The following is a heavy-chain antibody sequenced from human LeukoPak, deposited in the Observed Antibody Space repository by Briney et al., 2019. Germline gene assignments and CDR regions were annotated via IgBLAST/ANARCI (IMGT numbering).Heavy chain of an antibody. V-gene: IGHV3-15*01. CDR2: IKSKTDGGTT. D-gene: IGHD3-22*01. CDR1: GFTFSNAW. J-gene: IGHJ3*02. Sequence: GGSLRLSCAASGFTFSNAWMSWVRQAPGKGLEWVGRIKSKTDGGTTDYAAPVKGRFTISRDNAKNSLYLQMNSLRAEDTAVYYCARDGDYYDSSGYGRRAFDIWGQGTMVAVSS. CDR3: ARDGDYYDSSGYGRRAFDI.